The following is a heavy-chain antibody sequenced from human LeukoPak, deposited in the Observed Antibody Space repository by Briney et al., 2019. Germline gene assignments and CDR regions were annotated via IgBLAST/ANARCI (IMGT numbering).Heavy chain of an antibody. D-gene: IGHD3-22*01. CDR3: ARSHYYDSSGYYSSYYYYYMDV. Sequence: SVTVSCKASGGTFSSYAISWVRQAPGQGLEWMGGIIPIFGTANYAQKFQGRVTITADESTSTAYMELSSLRSEDTAVYYCARSHYYDSSGYYSSYYYYYMDVWGKGTTVTISS. CDR1: GGTFSSYA. V-gene: IGHV1-69*13. J-gene: IGHJ6*03. CDR2: IIPIFGTA.